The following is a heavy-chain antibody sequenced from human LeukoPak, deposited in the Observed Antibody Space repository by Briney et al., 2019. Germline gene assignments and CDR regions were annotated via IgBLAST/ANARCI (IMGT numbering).Heavy chain of an antibody. CDR2: IIPIFGTA. CDR1: GGTFSSYA. Sequence: SVKVSCKASGGTFSSYAISWVRQAPGQGLEWMGGIIPIFGTANYAQKFQGRVTMTRDMSTSTVYMELSSLRSEDTAVYYCASPAYCGGDCYSTMGYWGQGTLVTVSS. D-gene: IGHD2-21*02. CDR3: ASPAYCGGDCYSTMGY. J-gene: IGHJ4*02. V-gene: IGHV1-69*05.